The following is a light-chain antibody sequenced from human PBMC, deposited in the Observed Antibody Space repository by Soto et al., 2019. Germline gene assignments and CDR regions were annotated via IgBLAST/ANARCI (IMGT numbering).Light chain of an antibody. V-gene: IGKV1-5*03. CDR2: RAS. J-gene: IGKJ2*01. Sequence: DIQMTQSPSTLSASVGDRGTITCRASQSLDSWLAWYQQKPGKAPKLLIYRASSLESGVPSRFSGSGSGTEFTLTISSLQPDDFTTYYCQQYKTYTYTFAQGTKLEIK. CDR1: QSLDSW. CDR3: QQYKTYTYT.